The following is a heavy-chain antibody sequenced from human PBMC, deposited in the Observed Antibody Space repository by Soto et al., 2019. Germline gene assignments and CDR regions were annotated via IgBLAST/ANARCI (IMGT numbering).Heavy chain of an antibody. CDR3: ATIGIVGATSVDY. CDR2: ISTSGST. V-gene: IGHV4-61*01. D-gene: IGHD1-26*01. J-gene: IGHJ4*02. CDR1: GGSVTSRSYY. Sequence: SETLSLTCTVSGGSVTSRSYYWSWIRQPPGKGLEWIGYISTSGSTNDNPSLKSRVTISLDASKNQFSLKLSSVTAADTAVYYCATIGIVGATSVDYWGQGALVTVSS.